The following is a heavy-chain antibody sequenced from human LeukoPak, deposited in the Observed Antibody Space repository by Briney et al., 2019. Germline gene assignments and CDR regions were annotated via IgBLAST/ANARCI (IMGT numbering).Heavy chain of an antibody. J-gene: IGHJ6*03. CDR2: ISSSSSYI. D-gene: IGHD2/OR15-2a*01. CDR3: ARDFRFTYHMDV. CDR1: GFTFSSYS. V-gene: IGHV3-21*01. Sequence: GGSLRLSCAASGFTFSSYSMNWVRQAPGKGLEWVSSISSSSSYIYYADSVKGRFTISRDNSKNTLYLQMNSLRAEDTAAYYCARDFRFTYHMDVWGKGTTVTVSS.